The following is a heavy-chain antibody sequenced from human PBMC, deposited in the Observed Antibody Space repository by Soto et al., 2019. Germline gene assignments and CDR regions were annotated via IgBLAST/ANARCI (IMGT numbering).Heavy chain of an antibody. D-gene: IGHD1-7*01. J-gene: IGHJ4*02. CDR2: IRRHTSVT. V-gene: IGHV3-21*05. CDR1: GLTLSTSS. CDR3: AKDIKGTGTNVIYDS. Sequence: GGSLRLSCAAFGLTLSTSSMNWVRQAPGRGLEWISYIRRHTSVTYYADPVKGRFTISRDNSKDTLYLQMNSLRAGDTAVYYCAKDIKGTGTNVIYDSWGQGSLVTVSS.